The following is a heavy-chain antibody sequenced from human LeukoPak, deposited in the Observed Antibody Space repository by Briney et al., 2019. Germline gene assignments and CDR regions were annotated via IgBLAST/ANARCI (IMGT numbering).Heavy chain of an antibody. V-gene: IGHV1-24*01. CDR2: FDTEDGET. D-gene: IGHD3-22*01. J-gene: IGHJ4*02. CDR1: GYTLTELS. Sequence: ASVKVSCKVSGYTLTELSMHWVRQAPGKGLEWMGGFDTEDGETIYAQKFQGRVTMTEDTSTDTAYMELSSLRSEDTAVYYCATLLQGDSSGYYFDYWGQGTLVTVSS. CDR3: ATLLQGDSSGYYFDY.